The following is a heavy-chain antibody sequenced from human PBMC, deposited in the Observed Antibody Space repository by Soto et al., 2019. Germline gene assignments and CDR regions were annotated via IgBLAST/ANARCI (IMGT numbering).Heavy chain of an antibody. V-gene: IGHV3-30*18. CDR3: AKVLPATGIEGGGDAFDI. Sequence: GGSLRLSCAASGFTFRSFGMHWIRQAPGKGLEWVALISYDGTNKYYADSVRGRFTISRDNSKSTLYLEMNTLRVEDTAVYYCAKVLPATGIEGGGDAFDIWGQGTMVTVSS. J-gene: IGHJ3*02. D-gene: IGHD1-26*01. CDR2: ISYDGTNK. CDR1: GFTFRSFG.